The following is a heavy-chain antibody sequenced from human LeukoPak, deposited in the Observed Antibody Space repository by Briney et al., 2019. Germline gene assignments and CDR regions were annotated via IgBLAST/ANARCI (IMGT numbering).Heavy chain of an antibody. CDR3: ARGRGRITIFGVAPGPFDY. Sequence: GGSLRLSCAASGFTFSSYSMNWVRQAPGKGLEWVSYISSSSSTIYYAVSVKGRFTISRDNAKNSLYLQMNSLRDEDTAVYYCARGRGRITIFGVAPGPFDYWGQGTLVTVSS. CDR2: ISSSSSTI. D-gene: IGHD3-3*01. CDR1: GFTFSSYS. J-gene: IGHJ4*02. V-gene: IGHV3-48*02.